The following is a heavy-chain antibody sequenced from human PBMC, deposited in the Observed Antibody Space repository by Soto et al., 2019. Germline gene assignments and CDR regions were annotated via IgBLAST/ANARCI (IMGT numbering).Heavy chain of an antibody. V-gene: IGHV1-46*03. D-gene: IGHD3-10*01. CDR1: GYTFTGYY. Sequence: ASVKVSCKASGYTFTGYYMHWVRQAPGQGLEWMGIINPNGGSTSYAQKFQGRVTMTRDTSTSTVYMELSSLRSEDTAVYYCARVYGSGSEGFDPWGQGTLVTVSS. CDR3: ARVYGSGSEGFDP. CDR2: INPNGGST. J-gene: IGHJ5*02.